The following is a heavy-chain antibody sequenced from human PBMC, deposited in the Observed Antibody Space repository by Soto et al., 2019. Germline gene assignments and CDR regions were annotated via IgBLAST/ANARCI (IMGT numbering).Heavy chain of an antibody. CDR1: GGSISSSNW. V-gene: IGHV4-4*02. J-gene: IGHJ4*02. CDR3: ARDRYSSGWIFDY. Sequence: QVQLQESGPGLVKPSGTLSLTCAVSGGSISSSNWWSWVRQPPGKGLEWIGEIYNSGSTNYNPSLKIRVTISVDKSKNQFALKLSSVTAADTAVYYCARDRYSSGWIFDYWGQGTVVAVSS. CDR2: IYNSGST. D-gene: IGHD6-19*01.